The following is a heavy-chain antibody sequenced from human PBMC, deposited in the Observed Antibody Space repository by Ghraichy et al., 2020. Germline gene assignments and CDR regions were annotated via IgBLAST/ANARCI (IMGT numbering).Heavy chain of an antibody. CDR3: AKDRYFDWSNWFDP. J-gene: IGHJ5*02. CDR2: ISGSGGGT. V-gene: IGHV3-23*01. Sequence: GGSLRLTCAASGFTLSTYAMSWVRQAPGKGLEWVSAISGSGGGTYYADSVKGRFTISRDNSKNTLYLQMNSLRAEDTAVYYCAKDRYFDWSNWFDPWGQGTLVTVSS. CDR1: GFTLSTYA. D-gene: IGHD3-9*01.